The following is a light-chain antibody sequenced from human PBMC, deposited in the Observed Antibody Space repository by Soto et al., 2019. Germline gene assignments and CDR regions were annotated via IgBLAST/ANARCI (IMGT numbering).Light chain of an antibody. CDR3: LDYGSSTFT. J-gene: IGKJ3*01. CDR1: QSDSGNY. V-gene: IGKV3-20*01. CDR2: GAS. Sequence: ESVLTQSPGTLSLSPGERATLSCRASQSDSGNYLAWYQQKPGQAPRLLIYGASSWAAGVPDRFRGSGSGTEFTLTISRLEPEDFAVYYCLDYGSSTFTFGPGTKVDIK.